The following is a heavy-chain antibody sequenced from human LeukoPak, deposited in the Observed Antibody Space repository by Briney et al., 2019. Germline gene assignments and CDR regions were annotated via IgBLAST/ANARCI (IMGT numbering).Heavy chain of an antibody. J-gene: IGHJ3*02. CDR3: ARDLVGSGAFDI. CDR2: VYYSGST. Sequence: PSETLSLTCTVSGGSISSYYWSWIRQPPGKGLEWIGYVYYSGSTNYNPSLKSRVTISVDTSKNQFSLKLSSVTAADTAVYYCARDLVGSGAFDIWGQGTMVTVSS. CDR1: GGSISSYY. V-gene: IGHV4-59*01. D-gene: IGHD1-26*01.